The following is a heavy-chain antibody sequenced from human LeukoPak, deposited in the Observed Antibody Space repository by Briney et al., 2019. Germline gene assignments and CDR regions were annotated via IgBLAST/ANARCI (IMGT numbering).Heavy chain of an antibody. CDR1: EFTVSRNY. J-gene: IGHJ4*02. CDR2: IFSNGDT. Sequence: GGSLRLSCTASEFTVSRNYMLWVRQAPGKGLEWVSLIFSNGDTHYADSVKGRFTISRDTTKNTVSLQMNSLRVEDTAMYYCTRDQMNYWGQGTLVTVSS. CDR3: TRDQMNY. V-gene: IGHV3-53*01. D-gene: IGHD5-24*01.